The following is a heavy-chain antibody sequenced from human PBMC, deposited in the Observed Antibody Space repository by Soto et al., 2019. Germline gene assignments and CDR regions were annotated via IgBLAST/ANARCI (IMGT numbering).Heavy chain of an antibody. Sequence: GGSLRLSCAASGFTFSSYAMSWVRQAPGKGLEWVSAISGSGGSTYYADSVKGRFTISRDNSKNTLYLQMNSLRAEDTAVYYCAKDLRVTMIVVVSRERSPCLGMDVWGQGTTVTVSS. D-gene: IGHD3-22*01. CDR2: ISGSGGST. V-gene: IGHV3-23*01. CDR1: GFTFSSYA. J-gene: IGHJ6*02. CDR3: AKDLRVTMIVVVSRERSPCLGMDV.